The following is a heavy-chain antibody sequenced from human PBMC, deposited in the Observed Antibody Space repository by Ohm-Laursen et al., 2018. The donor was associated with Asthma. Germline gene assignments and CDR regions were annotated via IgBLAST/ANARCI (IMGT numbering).Heavy chain of an antibody. V-gene: IGHV4-34*01. D-gene: IGHD6-19*01. CDR1: GFAFSTYG. CDR2: INHSGST. J-gene: IGHJ4*02. CDR3: ARSIGWYSLDL. Sequence: LRLSCTASGFAFSTYGMHWVRQAPGKGLEWIGEINHSGSTNYNPSLKSRVTISVDTSKNQFSLKLSSVTAADTAVYYCARSIGWYSLDLWGQGTLVTVSS.